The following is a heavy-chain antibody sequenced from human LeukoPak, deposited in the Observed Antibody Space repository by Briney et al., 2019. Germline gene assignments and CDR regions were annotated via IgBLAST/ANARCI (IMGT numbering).Heavy chain of an antibody. CDR3: ATYDVLTGFEY. CDR2: IIPLKGTS. J-gene: IGHJ4*02. V-gene: IGHV1-69*13. CDR1: GGTLSDHV. Sequence: SVKVSCKASGGTLSDHVISWVRQAPGHGLEWMGGIIPLKGTSKLTQKLQYRDTISADESTNTVYMEVRSLRSEDTALYYCATYDVLTGFEYWGQGTLVIVSS. D-gene: IGHD3-9*01.